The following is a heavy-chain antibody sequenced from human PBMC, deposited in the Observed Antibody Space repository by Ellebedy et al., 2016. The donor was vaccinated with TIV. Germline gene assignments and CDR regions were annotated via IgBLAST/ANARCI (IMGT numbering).Heavy chain of an antibody. Sequence: PGGSLRLSCVASGFSFSTHGMHWVRQAPGKGLEWVAFKRFDGRTEYNGDSVKGRFIISRDLSKNTLYLQMTRLGSEDTGIYYCTRETNPPPGALAGTGFDCWGQGTLVIVSS. D-gene: IGHD6-19*01. CDR2: KRFDGRTE. V-gene: IGHV3-30*02. J-gene: IGHJ4*02. CDR1: GFSFSTHG. CDR3: TRETNPPPGALAGTGFDC.